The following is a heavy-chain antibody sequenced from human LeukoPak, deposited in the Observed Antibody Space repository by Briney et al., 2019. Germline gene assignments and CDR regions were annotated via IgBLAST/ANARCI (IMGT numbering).Heavy chain of an antibody. V-gene: IGHV1-69*06. Sequence: SVKVSCKASGGTFSSYAISWVRQAPGQGLEWMGGIIPIFGTANYAQKFQGRVTITADKSTSTAYMELSSLRSEDTAVYYCAREESIGSYQFLNEYWGQGTLVTVSS. CDR3: AREESIGSYQFLNEY. CDR1: GGTFSSYA. CDR2: IIPIFGTA. D-gene: IGHD1-26*01. J-gene: IGHJ4*02.